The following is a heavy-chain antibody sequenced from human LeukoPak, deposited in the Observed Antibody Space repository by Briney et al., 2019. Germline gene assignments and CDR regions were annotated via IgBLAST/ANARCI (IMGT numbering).Heavy chain of an antibody. Sequence: ASVKVSCKASGYIFTDYFIHWVRQAPGRGPEWMGWINPSSGDTKYAQKFQGWVTMTRDTSISTAYMELSRLRSDDTAVYYCAREGCSSTSCPGGWFDPWGQGTLVTVSS. CDR3: AREGCSSTSCPGGWFDP. CDR1: GYIFTDYF. CDR2: INPSSGDT. V-gene: IGHV1-2*04. D-gene: IGHD2-2*01. J-gene: IGHJ5*02.